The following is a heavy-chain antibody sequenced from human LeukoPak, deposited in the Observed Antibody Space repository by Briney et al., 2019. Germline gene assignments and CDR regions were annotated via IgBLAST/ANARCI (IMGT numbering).Heavy chain of an antibody. J-gene: IGHJ4*02. CDR1: GFTFNIYA. V-gene: IGHV3-30-3*01. CDR2: ISYDGSKT. D-gene: IGHD1-26*01. Sequence: PGRPLRRSCAASGFTFNIYAMHWVRQAPGKGLEWVAVISYDGSKTYYADSVKGRFTISRDNSKNTLYLQMNSLRAEDTALYYCARTMYITGSSDFDYWGQGTLVTVSS. CDR3: ARTMYITGSSDFDY.